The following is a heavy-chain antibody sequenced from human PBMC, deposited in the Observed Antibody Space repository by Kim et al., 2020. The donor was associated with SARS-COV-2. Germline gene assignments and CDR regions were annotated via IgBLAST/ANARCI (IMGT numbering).Heavy chain of an antibody. Sequence: SGSGRFTISRANAKHSLYLQMNSLRAEDTALYYCAKAENRMIVVVNAFDYWGQGTLVTVSS. CDR3: AKAENRMIVVVNAFDY. D-gene: IGHD3-22*01. V-gene: IGHV3-9*01. J-gene: IGHJ4*02.